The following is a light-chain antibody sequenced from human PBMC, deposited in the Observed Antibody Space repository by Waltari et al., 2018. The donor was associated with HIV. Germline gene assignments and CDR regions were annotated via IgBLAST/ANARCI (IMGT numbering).Light chain of an antibody. CDR3: AAWDDSLNGVV. CDR1: SSNIGSNT. CDR2: SNN. V-gene: IGLV1-44*01. J-gene: IGLJ2*01. Sequence: QSVLTQPPSASGTPGQRVTISCSGRSSNIGSNTVHWYQPLPGTAPKLLLYSNNQRPSGVPVRFAGSKSGASTAMAISGLQSADEADYYCAAWDDSLNGVVFGGGTRLTVL.